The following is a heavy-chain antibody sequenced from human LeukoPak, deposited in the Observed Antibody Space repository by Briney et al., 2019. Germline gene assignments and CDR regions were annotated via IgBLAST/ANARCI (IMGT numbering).Heavy chain of an antibody. J-gene: IGHJ4*02. CDR1: GYTFTGYY. Sequence: ASVKVSCKASGYTFTGYYIHWVRQAPGQGLEWMGWINPNSGGSNYVQQFQGRVTLTRDLSITTAYMELSSLRFDDTAVYYCARSGGGGSWYDLDYWGQGALLTVS. CDR3: ARSGGGGSWYDLDY. V-gene: IGHV1-2*02. CDR2: INPNSGGS. D-gene: IGHD6-13*01.